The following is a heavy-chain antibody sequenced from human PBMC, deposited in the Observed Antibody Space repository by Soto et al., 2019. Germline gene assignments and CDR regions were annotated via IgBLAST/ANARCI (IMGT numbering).Heavy chain of an antibody. CDR2: LYSGSST. J-gene: IGHJ4*02. V-gene: IGHV3-66*01. Sequence: GGSLRLSCVASGFTISTTYMSWVRQSPGKGLEWISILYSGSSTYYADSVKGRFTISRDNSKNTLYLQMNSLRAEDTAVYFCARGSHNYYFDYWGQGALVTVSS. CDR3: ARGSHNYYFDY. CDR1: GFTISTTY. D-gene: IGHD1-1*01.